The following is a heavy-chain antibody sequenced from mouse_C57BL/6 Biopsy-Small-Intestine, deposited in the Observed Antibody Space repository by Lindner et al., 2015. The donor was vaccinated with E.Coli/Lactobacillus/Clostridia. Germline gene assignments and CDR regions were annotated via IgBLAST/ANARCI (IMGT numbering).Heavy chain of an antibody. Sequence: VQLQESGGGLVQPKGSLKLSCVASGFSFNTCAMNWVRQAPGKGLEWVARIRSKSHNYATYYADSVKDRFIISRDDSESMLYLQMNNLKAEDTAMYYCVRTVSFDVWGTGTTVTVSS. CDR1: GFSFNTCA. CDR3: VRTVSFDV. V-gene: IGHV10-1*01. J-gene: IGHJ1*03. CDR2: IRSKSHNYAT.